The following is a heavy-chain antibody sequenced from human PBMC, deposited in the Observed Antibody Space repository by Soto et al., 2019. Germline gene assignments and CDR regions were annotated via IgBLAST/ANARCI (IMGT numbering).Heavy chain of an antibody. D-gene: IGHD2-2*01. V-gene: IGHV3-23*01. CDR3: ARMYCSSASCYDGIFGY. CDR2: IRGNSYGA. Sequence: PGGSLRLSCTASGFIFSNYAMIWIRQAPGKGLEWVGTIRGNSYGAYYAYSVRGRFTISRDNSKNTMSLQLNSLRAEDTAVYYCARMYCSSASCYDGIFGYWGQGALVTVSS. J-gene: IGHJ4*02. CDR1: GFIFSNYA.